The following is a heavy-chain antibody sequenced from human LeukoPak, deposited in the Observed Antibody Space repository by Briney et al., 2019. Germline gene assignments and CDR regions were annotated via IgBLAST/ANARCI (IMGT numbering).Heavy chain of an antibody. V-gene: IGHV3-48*04. CDR2: ISSGSDII. CDR1: GFRFSGYS. Sequence: GGSLRLSCAASGFRFSGYSMNWVRQAPGKGLEWLSYISSGSDIIYYADSVKGRFTISRDNAKNSLYLQMNSLRVEDTAVYYCTRDTLVVNWGQGTLVTVSS. CDR3: TRDTLVVN. J-gene: IGHJ4*02. D-gene: IGHD3-16*01.